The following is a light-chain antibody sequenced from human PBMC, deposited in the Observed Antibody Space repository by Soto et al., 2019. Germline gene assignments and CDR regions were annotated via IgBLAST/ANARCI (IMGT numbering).Light chain of an antibody. V-gene: IGLV1-40*01. CDR1: SSNIGAGYD. CDR2: GNS. CDR3: QSYDSSLSGWV. J-gene: IGLJ3*02. Sequence: QSVLTQPPSVSGAPGQRVTISCTGSSSNIGAGYDVRWYQQLPGTAPKLLIYGNSNRPSGVPDRFSGSKSGTSASLAITGLQDEDQADYYCQSYDSSLSGWVFGGGTKLTVL.